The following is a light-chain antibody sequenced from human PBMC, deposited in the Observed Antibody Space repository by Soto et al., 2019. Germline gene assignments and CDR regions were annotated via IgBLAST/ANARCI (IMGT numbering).Light chain of an antibody. V-gene: IGLV1-44*01. CDR2: NDD. Sequence: QSVLTQPPSVSGTPGLRVNISCSGGISNIGKDTVNWYQQLPGTAPKLLMFNDDKRPSGVPDRFSASRSGTSASLAISGLQSDDDAVYFCSTWDDSLNGWVFGGGTKLTVL. CDR1: ISNIGKDT. CDR3: STWDDSLNGWV. J-gene: IGLJ3*02.